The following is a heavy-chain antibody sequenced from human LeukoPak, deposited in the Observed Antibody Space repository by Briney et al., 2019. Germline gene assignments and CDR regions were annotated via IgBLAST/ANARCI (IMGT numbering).Heavy chain of an antibody. CDR1: GFTFSSYS. CDR3: ANHLAKDQWLVQLDY. V-gene: IGHV3-21*04. J-gene: IGHJ4*02. CDR2: ISSSSNYI. Sequence: TGGSLRLSCAASGFTFSSYSMNWVRQAPGKGLEWVSYISSSSNYINYADSVKGRFTISRDNSKNTLYLQMNSLRAEDTAVYYCANHLAKDQWLVQLDYWGQGTLVTVSS. D-gene: IGHD6-19*01.